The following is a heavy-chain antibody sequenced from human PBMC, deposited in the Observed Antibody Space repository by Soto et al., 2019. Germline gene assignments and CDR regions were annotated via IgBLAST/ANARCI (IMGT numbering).Heavy chain of an antibody. V-gene: IGHV3-7*01. J-gene: IGHJ4*02. CDR2: IKQDGSEK. Sequence: EVQLVESGGGLVQPGGSLRLSCAASGFTFSSYWMSWVRQAPGKGLEWVANIKQDGSEKYYVDSVKGRFTISRDNAKTSLYMKMNSLRAEDTAVYYCERDRNIWFGESLPGDYWGQGTLVTVSS. CDR3: ERDRNIWFGESLPGDY. D-gene: IGHD3-10*01. CDR1: GFTFSSYW.